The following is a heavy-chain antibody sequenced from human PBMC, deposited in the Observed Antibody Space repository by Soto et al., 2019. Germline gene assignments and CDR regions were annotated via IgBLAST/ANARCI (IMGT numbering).Heavy chain of an antibody. CDR3: ARPYCTSNSCHNLVDS. CDR1: GYIFTGYY. D-gene: IGHD2-2*01. V-gene: IGHV1-2*02. Sequence: GASVKVSCKASGYIFTGYYINWVRQAPGQGLEWMGWINPNSGDTNYAQKFQGRVTMTTDTSISTAYMELSRLTSDDTAVYYCARPYCTSNSCHNLVDSWGQGTLVTVSS. CDR2: INPNSGDT. J-gene: IGHJ5*01.